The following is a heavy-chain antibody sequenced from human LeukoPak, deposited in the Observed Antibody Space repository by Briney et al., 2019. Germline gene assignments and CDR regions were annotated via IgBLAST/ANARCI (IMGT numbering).Heavy chain of an antibody. V-gene: IGHV3-23*01. Sequence: GGSLRLSCAASGFTFSSYAMSRVRQAPGKGLEWVSTITYSGGNTYYADSVKGRFTISRDNSKNTLYLQMNSLRAEDTAVYYCAKVRMSADYWGQGTLVTVSS. J-gene: IGHJ4*02. CDR2: ITYSGGNT. CDR1: GFTFSSYA. D-gene: IGHD3-10*01. CDR3: AKVRMSADY.